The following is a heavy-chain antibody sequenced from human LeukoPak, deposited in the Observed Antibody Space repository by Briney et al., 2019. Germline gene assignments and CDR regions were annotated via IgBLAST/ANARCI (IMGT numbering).Heavy chain of an antibody. CDR2: INPDGSTT. V-gene: IGHV3-74*01. J-gene: IGHJ4*02. Sequence: GGSLRLSCAASGFTFSSYWMHWVCQAPEKGLVWVSRINPDGSTTTYADSVEGRFTISRDNARNTLYLQMNSLRVEDTAVYYCARVGVGSYHFDDWGQGTLVTVSS. D-gene: IGHD3-10*01. CDR1: GFTFSSYW. CDR3: ARVGVGSYHFDD.